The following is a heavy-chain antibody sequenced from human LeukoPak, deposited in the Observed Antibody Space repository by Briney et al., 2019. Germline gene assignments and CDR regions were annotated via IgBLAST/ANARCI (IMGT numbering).Heavy chain of an antibody. CDR1: GYTLTELS. Sequence: ASVKVSCKVSGYTLTELSMHWVRQAPGKGLEWMGGFDPEDGETIYAQKFQGRVTMTTDTSTSTAYMELSSLRSEDTAVYYCALRGQWELLVDYWGQGTLVTVSS. CDR2: FDPEDGET. D-gene: IGHD1-26*01. V-gene: IGHV1-24*01. J-gene: IGHJ4*02. CDR3: ALRGQWELLVDY.